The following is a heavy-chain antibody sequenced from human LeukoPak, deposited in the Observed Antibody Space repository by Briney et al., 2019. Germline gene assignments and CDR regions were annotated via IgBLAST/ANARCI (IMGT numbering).Heavy chain of an antibody. CDR2: IKPNNGDT. D-gene: IGHD3-22*01. J-gene: IGHJ4*02. V-gene: IGHV1-2*02. Sequence: ASVKVSCKTSGYTFTGYYMHWVRQAPGQGLEWMGWIKPNNGDTNYAQKFQGRVTMTRDTSISTAYMELSRLRSDDTAVYYCARAGSSGYWYFDYWGQGTLVTVSS. CDR3: ARAGSSGYWYFDY. CDR1: GYTFTGYY.